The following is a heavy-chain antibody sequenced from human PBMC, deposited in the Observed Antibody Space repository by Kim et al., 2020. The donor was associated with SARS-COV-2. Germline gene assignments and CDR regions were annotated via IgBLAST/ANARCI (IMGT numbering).Heavy chain of an antibody. Sequence: ASVKVSCKASGYTFTSYAMHWVRQAPGQRLEWMGWINAGNGNTKYSQKFQGRVTITRDTSASTAYMELSSLRSEDTAVYYCARALELELVFDPWGQGTLVTVSS. J-gene: IGHJ5*02. CDR2: INAGNGNT. CDR3: ARALELELVFDP. D-gene: IGHD1-7*01. V-gene: IGHV1-3*01. CDR1: GYTFTSYA.